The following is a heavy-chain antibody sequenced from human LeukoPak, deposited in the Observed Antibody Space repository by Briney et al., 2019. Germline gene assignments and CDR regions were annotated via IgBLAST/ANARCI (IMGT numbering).Heavy chain of an antibody. CDR1: GFTFDDYA. J-gene: IGHJ3*02. CDR3: ASEIAVTEGGAFDI. CDR2: ISWNSGSI. Sequence: GGSLRLSCAASGFTFDDYAMHWVRQAPGKGLEWVSGISWNSGSIGYADSVKGRFTISRDNAKNSLYLQMNSLRAEDTAIYYCASEIAVTEGGAFDIWGRGTMVTVSS. V-gene: IGHV3-9*01. D-gene: IGHD6-19*01.